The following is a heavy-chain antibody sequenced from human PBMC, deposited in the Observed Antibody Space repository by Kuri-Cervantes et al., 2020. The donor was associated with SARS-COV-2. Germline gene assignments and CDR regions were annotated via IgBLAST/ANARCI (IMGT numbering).Heavy chain of an antibody. J-gene: IGHJ4*02. D-gene: IGHD2-2*02. V-gene: IGHV4-38-2*01. CDR3: ARGAYCSSTSCYNENYFDY. CDR2: IYHSGST. Sequence: GSLRLSCAVSGYSISSGYYWGWIRQPPGKGLEWIGSIYHSGSTYYNPSLKSRVTIPADTSKNQFSLKLSSVTAADTAVYYCARGAYCSSTSCYNENYFDYWGQGTLVTVSS. CDR1: GYSISSGYY.